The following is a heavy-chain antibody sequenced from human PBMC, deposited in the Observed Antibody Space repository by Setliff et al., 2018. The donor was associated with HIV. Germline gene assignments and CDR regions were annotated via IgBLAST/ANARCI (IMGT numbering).Heavy chain of an antibody. Sequence: SGPTLVNPTQTLTLTCTFSGFSLTTSGVHVGWIRQPPGKALEWLALIFWDDDKRYSPSLKSRLTITKDTSENQVVLTMTNMDPVDTATYYCAHSLYCSSSNCSGLLFDYWGQGTLVTVSS. V-gene: IGHV2-5*02. D-gene: IGHD2-2*01. CDR2: IFWDDDK. J-gene: IGHJ4*02. CDR1: GFSLTTSGVH. CDR3: AHSLYCSSSNCSGLLFDY.